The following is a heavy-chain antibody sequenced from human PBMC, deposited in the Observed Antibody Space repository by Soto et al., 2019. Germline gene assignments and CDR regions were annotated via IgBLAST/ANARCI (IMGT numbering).Heavy chain of an antibody. Sequence: QVQLVQSGAEVKKPGASVKVSCKAAGYTFTSYYMHWVRQAPGQGLEWMGIINPSGGSTSYAQKFQGRVTMTRDTSTRTVYMELSSLRSEDTAVYYCYSSSSLLDVWGQGTTVTVSS. D-gene: IGHD6-6*01. CDR1: GYTFTSYY. CDR2: INPSGGST. V-gene: IGHV1-46*01. J-gene: IGHJ6*02. CDR3: YSSSSLLDV.